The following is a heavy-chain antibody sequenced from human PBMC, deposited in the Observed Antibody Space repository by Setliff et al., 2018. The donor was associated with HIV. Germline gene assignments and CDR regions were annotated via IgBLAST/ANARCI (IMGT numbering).Heavy chain of an antibody. J-gene: IGHJ5*02. CDR3: AGEGARHYGSGRYHSWFDP. Sequence: SETLSLTCTVSGGSISSSGYYWGWIRQPPGKGLEWIGYIYYSGSTYYNPSLKSRVTMSVDTSKNQFSLKLSSVTAADTAVYYCAGEGARHYGSGRYHSWFDPWGQGTQVTVSS. CDR2: IYYSGST. V-gene: IGHV4-31*03. D-gene: IGHD3-10*01. CDR1: GGSISSSGYY.